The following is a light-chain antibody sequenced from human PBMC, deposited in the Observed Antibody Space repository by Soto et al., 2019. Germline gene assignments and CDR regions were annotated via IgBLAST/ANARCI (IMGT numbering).Light chain of an antibody. J-gene: IGLJ1*01. CDR3: SSYTSGSSHYV. CDR2: GVT. CDR1: SSNIGAGYD. V-gene: IGLV1-40*01. Sequence: QSVLTQPPSVSGAPGQRVTISCTGSSSNIGAGYDVHWYQQLPGKAPKLIIYGVTNRPSGVSNRFSGSKSGNTASLTISGLQAEDEADYHCSSYTSGSSHYVFGTGTKVTVL.